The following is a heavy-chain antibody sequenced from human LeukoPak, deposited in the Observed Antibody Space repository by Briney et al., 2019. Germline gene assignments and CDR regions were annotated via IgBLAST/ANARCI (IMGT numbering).Heavy chain of an antibody. CDR1: GYTFTSYG. CDR3: ARALGYCSSTSCYADYYYYMDV. CDR2: ISAYNGNT. Sequence: GASVNVSCKASGYTFTSYGISWVRQAPGQGLEWMGWISAYNGNTNYAQKLQGRVTMTTDTSTSTAYMELRSLRSDDPAVYSCARALGYCSSTSCYADYYYYMDVWGKGTTVTVSS. V-gene: IGHV1-18*01. D-gene: IGHD2-2*01. J-gene: IGHJ6*03.